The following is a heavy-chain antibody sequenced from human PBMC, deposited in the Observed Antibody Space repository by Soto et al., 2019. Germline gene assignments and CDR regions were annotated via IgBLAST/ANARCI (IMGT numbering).Heavy chain of an antibody. V-gene: IGHV1-2*02. Sequence: ASVKVSCKASGYPLTAKYLHWVRQAPGQGLEWMGWINPSSGGTKEAQKFRGRVTMTRDTSISAAYMELSRLTSDDTAVYYCAKGGSSWTEWFDPWGQGTLGTASS. J-gene: IGHJ5*02. D-gene: IGHD6-13*01. CDR2: INPSSGGT. CDR3: AKGGSSWTEWFDP. CDR1: GYPLTAKY.